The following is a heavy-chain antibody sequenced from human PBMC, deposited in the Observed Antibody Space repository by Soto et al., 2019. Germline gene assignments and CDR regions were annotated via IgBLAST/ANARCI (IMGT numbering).Heavy chain of an antibody. V-gene: IGHV4-59*01. Sequence: SETLSLTCTVDSIRTYDWNWIRQSPGKGLEWIGYIYYMGRTNYNPSLRSRVTMSIDTSRNQFSLKLRSVTAADTAVYYCARDPVGVTHFDYWGQGALVTVSS. D-gene: IGHD1-26*01. CDR1: SIRTYD. CDR3: ARDPVGVTHFDY. J-gene: IGHJ4*02. CDR2: IYYMGRT.